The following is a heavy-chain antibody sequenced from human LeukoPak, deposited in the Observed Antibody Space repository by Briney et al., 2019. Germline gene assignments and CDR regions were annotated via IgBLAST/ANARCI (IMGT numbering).Heavy chain of an antibody. CDR2: ISSSSSYI. Sequence: GGSLRLSCAASGFTFDDYAMHWVRQAPGKGLEWVSSISSSSSYIYYADSVKGRFTISRDNAKNSLYLQMNSLRAEDTAVYYCARFRSSRVGAVLVYDAFDIWGQGTMVTVSS. CDR1: GFTFDDYA. D-gene: IGHD2-2*01. J-gene: IGHJ3*02. CDR3: ARFRSSRVGAVLVYDAFDI. V-gene: IGHV3-21*01.